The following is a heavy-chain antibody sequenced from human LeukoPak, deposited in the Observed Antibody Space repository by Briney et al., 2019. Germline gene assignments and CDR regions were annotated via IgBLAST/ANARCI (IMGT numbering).Heavy chain of an antibody. CDR2: ISGSGGST. CDR1: GFTSSSYG. Sequence: GGSLRLSCAASGFTSSSYGMRWVRQARGKGLEWVSAISGSGGSTYYADSVKGRFTISRDNSKNTLYLQMHSLRAEDTAVYYCAKESLRVIPSATFDYWGQGTLVTVSS. J-gene: IGHJ4*02. V-gene: IGHV3-23*01. D-gene: IGHD2-2*01. CDR3: AKESLRVIPSATFDY.